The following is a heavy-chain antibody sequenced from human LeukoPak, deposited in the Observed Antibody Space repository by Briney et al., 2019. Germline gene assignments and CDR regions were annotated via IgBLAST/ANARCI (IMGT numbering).Heavy chain of an antibody. D-gene: IGHD6-6*01. V-gene: IGHV3-30-3*01. CDR2: ISYDGSNK. CDR1: GFTFSSYA. Sequence: GGSLRLSCAASGFTFSSYAMHWVRQAPGKGLEWVAVISYDGSNKYYADSVKGRFTISRDNSKNTLYLQMNSLRAEDTAVYYCARGGVAARYNWFDPWGQGTLVTVSS. J-gene: IGHJ5*02. CDR3: ARGGVAARYNWFDP.